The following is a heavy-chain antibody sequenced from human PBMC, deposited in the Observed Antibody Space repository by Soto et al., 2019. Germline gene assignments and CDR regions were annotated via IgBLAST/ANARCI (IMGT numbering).Heavy chain of an antibody. J-gene: IGHJ5*02. CDR2: IIPIFGTA. D-gene: IGHD6-25*01. CDR1: GGTFSSYA. V-gene: IGHV1-69*13. CDR3: ARGLRGIAAPVDYNGFDP. Sequence: SVKVSCKASGGTFSSYAISWVRQAPGQGLEWMGGIIPIFGTANYAQKFQGRVTITADESTSTAYMELSSLRSEDTAVHYCARGLRGIAAPVDYNGFDPWGQGTLVTVSS.